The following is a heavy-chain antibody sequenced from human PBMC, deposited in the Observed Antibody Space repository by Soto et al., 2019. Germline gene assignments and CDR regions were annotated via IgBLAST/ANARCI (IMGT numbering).Heavy chain of an antibody. CDR2: ISYDGSNK. Sequence: QVQLVESGGGVVQPGRSLRLSCAASGFTFSSYGMHWVRQAPGKGLEWVAVISYDGSNKYYADSVKGRFTISRDNSKNTLYLQMNSLRAEDTAVYYCAKDPVVFGVVSADYYFDYWGQGTLVTVSS. CDR3: AKDPVVFGVVSADYYFDY. V-gene: IGHV3-30*18. D-gene: IGHD3-3*01. CDR1: GFTFSSYG. J-gene: IGHJ4*02.